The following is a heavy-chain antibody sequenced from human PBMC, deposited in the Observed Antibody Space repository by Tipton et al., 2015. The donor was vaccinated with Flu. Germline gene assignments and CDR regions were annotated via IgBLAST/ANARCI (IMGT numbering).Heavy chain of an antibody. CDR3: ARSLVGIFGVVEGCHGMDV. J-gene: IGHJ6*02. CDR2: SYHTGNS. CDR1: GDSVGSDYY. V-gene: IGHV4-38-2*01. D-gene: IGHD3-3*01. Sequence: TLSLICSVSGDSVGSDYYWGWIRQSPGKGLEWIGNSYHTGNSYYNPTLKSRVTISVDRSKNQFSLKLTSVTAADTAVYYCARSLVGIFGVVEGCHGMDVWGQGTTVSVSS.